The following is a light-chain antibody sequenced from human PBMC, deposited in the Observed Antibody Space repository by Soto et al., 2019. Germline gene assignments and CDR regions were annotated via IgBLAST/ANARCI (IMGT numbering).Light chain of an antibody. CDR1: QGISSW. CDR3: QQYNSYWT. V-gene: IGKV1-5*03. Sequence: DIQMTQSPSTLSASVGERVTITCRASQGISSWLAWYQQKPGKAPKLLIYKASSLESGVPSRFSGSGSGTEFTLTISSLQPDDFATYYCQQYNSYWTFGQGTKVEIK. CDR2: KAS. J-gene: IGKJ1*01.